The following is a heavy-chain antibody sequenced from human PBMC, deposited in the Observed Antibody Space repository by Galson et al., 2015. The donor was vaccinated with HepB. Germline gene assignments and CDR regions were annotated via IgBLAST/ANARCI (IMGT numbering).Heavy chain of an antibody. CDR3: ARAQGGVSMIAVVVTSAYYYMDG. J-gene: IGHJ6*03. CDR2: INYSGAT. V-gene: IGHV4-34*01. D-gene: IGHD3-22*01. CDR1: GFTFSSYN. Sequence: LRLSCAASGFTFSSYNMHWVRQAPGKGLEWIGEINYSGATKYNPSLKSRVTMSVDTSKNQFSLKLSSMTAADTALYFCARAQGGVSMIAVVVTSAYYYMDGWRKGATVTVSS.